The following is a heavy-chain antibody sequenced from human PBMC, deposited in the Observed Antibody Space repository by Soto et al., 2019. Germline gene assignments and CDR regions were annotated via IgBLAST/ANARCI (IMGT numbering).Heavy chain of an antibody. Sequence: GGSLRVSCTASGFTFRSDIMSWVRQAPGKGLEWVSYISSTSSTTYYPDSVKGRFTISRENAKNSLYLQMNSLRAGDTAVYYCARAVNRGSYYEYYFDYWGQGTLVTVSS. CDR1: GFTFRSDI. V-gene: IGHV3-48*01. D-gene: IGHD1-26*01. J-gene: IGHJ4*02. CDR3: ARAVNRGSYYEYYFDY. CDR2: ISSTSSTT.